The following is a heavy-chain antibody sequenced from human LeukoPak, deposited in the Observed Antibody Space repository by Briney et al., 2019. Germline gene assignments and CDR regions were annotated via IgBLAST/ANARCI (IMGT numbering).Heavy chain of an antibody. V-gene: IGHV4-34*01. Sequence: SETLSLTCAVYGGSFSGYYWSWIRQPPGKGLEWIGEINRSGSTNYNPSLKSRVTISVDTSKNQFSLKLSSVTAADTAVYYCARVVPLGAFDIWGQGTMVTVSS. CDR3: ARVVPLGAFDI. CDR1: GGSFSGYY. CDR2: INRSGST. J-gene: IGHJ3*02.